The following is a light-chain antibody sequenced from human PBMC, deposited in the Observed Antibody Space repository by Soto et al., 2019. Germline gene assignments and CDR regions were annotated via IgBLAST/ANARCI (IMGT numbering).Light chain of an antibody. Sequence: EIVLTQSPGTLSLSPGDRATLSCRASQSLSVSYMAWYQQRPGQAPRLLIHGTSTRAAGVPDRFSGSGSGTDFTLAISRLEPEDFAVYYCHQFGDSPQTFGQGTKVDIK. V-gene: IGKV3-20*01. CDR2: GTS. CDR3: HQFGDSPQT. CDR1: QSLSVSY. J-gene: IGKJ1*01.